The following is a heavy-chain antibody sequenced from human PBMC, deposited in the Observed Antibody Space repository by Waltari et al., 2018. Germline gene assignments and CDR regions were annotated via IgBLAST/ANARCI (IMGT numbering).Heavy chain of an antibody. CDR2: INHSGST. CDR1: GGSFSGYY. CDR3: ARTPYTYYYDSSGYYYSGYFQH. J-gene: IGHJ1*01. V-gene: IGHV4-34*01. D-gene: IGHD3-22*01. Sequence: QVQLQQWGAGLLKPSETLSLTCAVYGGSFSGYYWSWIRQPPGKGLEWIGEINHSGSTNYNPSLKSRVTISVDTSKNQFSLKLSSVTAADTAVYYCARTPYTYYYDSSGYYYSGYFQHWGQGTLVTVSS.